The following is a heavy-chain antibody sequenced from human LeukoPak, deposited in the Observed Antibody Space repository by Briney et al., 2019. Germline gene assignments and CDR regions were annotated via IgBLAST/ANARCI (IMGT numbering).Heavy chain of an antibody. J-gene: IGHJ5*02. CDR3: ARGGRRYSGSGDHVSWFDP. D-gene: IGHD3-16*01. Sequence: PSETLSLTWTVWGGSISSYYWSGIRQPPGKGLEGIGYICYSGSTNYNPSLKSRVTISVDTSKNQFSLKLSSVTAADTAVYCSARGGRRYSGSGDHVSWFDPWGQGALVTVSS. V-gene: IGHV4-59*01. CDR2: ICYSGST. CDR1: GGSISSYY.